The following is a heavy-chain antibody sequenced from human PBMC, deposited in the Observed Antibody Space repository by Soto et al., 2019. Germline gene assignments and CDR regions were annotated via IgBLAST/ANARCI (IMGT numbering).Heavy chain of an antibody. V-gene: IGHV3-53*01. CDR1: GFIVSSTY. Sequence: GGSLRLSCAASGFIVSSTYLSWVRQVPGKGLEWVSVIYSDGSTDYADSVKGRFTISRDNSKNTVHLQMNSLRAEDAAVYYCAKAVLITMVREYGMDVWGQGTTVTVSS. J-gene: IGHJ6*02. CDR3: AKAVLITMVREYGMDV. CDR2: IYSDGST. D-gene: IGHD3-10*01.